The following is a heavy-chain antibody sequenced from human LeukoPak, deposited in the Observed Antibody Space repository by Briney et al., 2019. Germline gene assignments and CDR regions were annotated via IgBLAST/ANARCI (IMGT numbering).Heavy chain of an antibody. CDR2: IYSSGST. Sequence: SETLSLTCTVSGGSISSNYWSWIRQPAGKGLEWIGRIYSSGSTNYNPSLKSRVTMSVDTSKNRFSLKLSSGTAADTAVYYCAREGGAGSYKDYWGQGTLVTVSS. V-gene: IGHV4-4*07. J-gene: IGHJ4*02. CDR3: AREGGAGSYKDY. CDR1: GGSISSNY. D-gene: IGHD1-26*01.